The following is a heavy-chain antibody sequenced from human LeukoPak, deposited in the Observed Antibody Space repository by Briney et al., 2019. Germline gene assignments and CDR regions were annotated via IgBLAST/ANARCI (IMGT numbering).Heavy chain of an antibody. CDR1: GFTFSSYG. Sequence: PGGSLRLSCAASGFTFSSYGMHWVRQAPGKGLEWVAVISYDGSNKYYADSVKGRFTISRDNSKNTLYLQMNSLRAEDTALYYCAKPGEASNYYFDYWGQGALVTVSS. V-gene: IGHV3-30*18. CDR2: ISYDGSNK. J-gene: IGHJ4*02. CDR3: AKPGEASNYYFDY. D-gene: IGHD2-21*01.